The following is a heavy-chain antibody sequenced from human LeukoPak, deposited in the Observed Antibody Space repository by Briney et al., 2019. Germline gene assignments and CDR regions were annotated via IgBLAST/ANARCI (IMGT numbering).Heavy chain of an antibody. Sequence: SQTLSLTCAISGDSVSSNSVTWNWIRQSPSRGLEWLGRTYYRSTWYNDYAVSVRGRITVNPDTSKNQFSLHLNSVTPEDTAVYYCARVRHSSGWYNYFDYWGQGTLVTVSS. V-gene: IGHV6-1*01. CDR1: GDSVSSNSVT. CDR2: TYYRSTWYN. CDR3: ARVRHSSGWYNYFDY. J-gene: IGHJ4*02. D-gene: IGHD6-19*01.